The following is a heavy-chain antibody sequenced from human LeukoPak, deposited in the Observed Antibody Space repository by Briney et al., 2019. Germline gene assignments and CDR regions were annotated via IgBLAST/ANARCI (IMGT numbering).Heavy chain of an antibody. Sequence: ASVKVSCKASGYTFTGYYMHWVRQAPGQGLEWMGWINPNSGGTNYAQKFQGRVTMTRDTSISTAYMELSRLRSDDTAVYYCARVGRSGWYYYGMDVWGQATTVTVSS. CDR2: INPNSGGT. CDR1: GYTFTGYY. D-gene: IGHD6-19*01. CDR3: ARVGRSGWYYYGMDV. J-gene: IGHJ6*02. V-gene: IGHV1-2*02.